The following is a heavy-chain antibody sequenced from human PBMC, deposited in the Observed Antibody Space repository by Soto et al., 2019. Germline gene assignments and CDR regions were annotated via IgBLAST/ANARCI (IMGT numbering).Heavy chain of an antibody. CDR3: ARKRWFGESPHYYYYYGMDV. Sequence: QVQLVQSGAEVKKPGSSVKVSCKASGGTFSSYAISWVRQAPGQGLEWMGGIIPIFGTANYAQKFQGRVTITADESXXTXYXXLSSLRSEDTAVYYCARKRWFGESPHYYYYYGMDVWGQGTTVTVSS. J-gene: IGHJ6*02. D-gene: IGHD3-10*01. V-gene: IGHV1-69*12. CDR1: GGTFSSYA. CDR2: IIPIFGTA.